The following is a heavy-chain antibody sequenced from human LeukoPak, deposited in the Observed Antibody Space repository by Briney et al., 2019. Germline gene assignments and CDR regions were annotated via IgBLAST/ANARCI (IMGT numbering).Heavy chain of an antibody. CDR1: GYTFTVYY. V-gene: IGHV1-2*02. CDR2: INPNSGDT. Sequence: GASVTVSCTASGYTFTVYYMHWVRQAPGQGLEWMGWINPNSGDTSYAQKFQGRVTLTRDTSINTAYMELSRLTSDDTAVYSCVREQFGIARWGQGTLVTVSS. D-gene: IGHD3-16*01. J-gene: IGHJ5*02. CDR3: VREQFGIAR.